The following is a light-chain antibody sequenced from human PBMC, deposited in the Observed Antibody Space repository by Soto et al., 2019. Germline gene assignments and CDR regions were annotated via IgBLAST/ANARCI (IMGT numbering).Light chain of an antibody. CDR1: SSNIGAGYD. CDR3: QTWGTGFQV. J-gene: IGLJ2*01. CDR2: GNI. Sequence: QSVLTQPPSVSGAPGQRVTISCTGSSSNIGAGYDVHWYQQRPGTAPKLLIFGNINRPSGVPDRFSGSKSGTSASLAITGLHTEDEADYYCQTWGTGFQVFGGGTQLTVL. V-gene: IGLV1-40*01.